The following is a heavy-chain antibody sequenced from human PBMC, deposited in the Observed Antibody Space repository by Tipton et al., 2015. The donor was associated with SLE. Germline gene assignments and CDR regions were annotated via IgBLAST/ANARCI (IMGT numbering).Heavy chain of an antibody. J-gene: IGHJ4*02. CDR1: DGSISDYY. D-gene: IGHD3-10*01. CDR3: ARHGGQYYGVGQYYFDY. Sequence: GLVKPSETLSLTCTVSDGSISDYYWTWIRQPAGEGLEWIGRIYASGSTNYNPSLRSRVAMSVDTSKSHFSLKLNSVTAADTAVYYCARHGGQYYGVGQYYFDYWGQGIRVTVSS. CDR2: IYASGST. V-gene: IGHV4-4*07.